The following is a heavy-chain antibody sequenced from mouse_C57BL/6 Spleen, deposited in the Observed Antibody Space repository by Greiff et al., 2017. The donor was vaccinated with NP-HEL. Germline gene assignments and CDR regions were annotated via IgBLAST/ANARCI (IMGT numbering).Heavy chain of an antibody. CDR3: ASYDGYYGYAMDY. Sequence: QVQLKQPGAELVKPGASVKLSCKASGYTFTSYWMHWVKQRPGQGLEWIGRIHPNSGSTNYNEKFKSKATLTVDKSSSTAYMQLSSLTSEDSAVYYCASYDGYYGYAMDYWGQGTSVTVSS. D-gene: IGHD2-3*01. J-gene: IGHJ4*01. V-gene: IGHV1-64*01. CDR1: GYTFTSYW. CDR2: IHPNSGST.